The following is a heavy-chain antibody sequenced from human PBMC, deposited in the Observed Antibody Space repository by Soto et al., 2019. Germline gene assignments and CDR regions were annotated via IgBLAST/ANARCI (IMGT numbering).Heavy chain of an antibody. D-gene: IGHD6-13*01. V-gene: IGHV1-69*04. CDR2: IIPIVDVA. CDR1: GGFLSSFA. Sequence: QVQMEQSGPEVRKPGSSLKVFCKPSGGFLSSFAINWVRQAPGQGLEWMGRIIPIVDVANSAQRFQDRITFTADKSTGTAYMELSSLRPDDTAVYYCARGDSSPWFYFDHLGLGSLVTVSS. CDR3: ARGDSSPWFYFDH. J-gene: IGHJ4*02.